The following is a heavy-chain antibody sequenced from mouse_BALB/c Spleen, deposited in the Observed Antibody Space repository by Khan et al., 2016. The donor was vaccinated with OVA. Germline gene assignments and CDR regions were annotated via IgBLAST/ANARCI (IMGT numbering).Heavy chain of an antibody. Sequence: EVELVESGGDLVKPGGSLKLSCAASGFTFSSYSMSWVRQTPDKRLEWVATISSGGDYTYYPDNVKGRFTISRDNAKNTLYLQMSSLKSEDTAMYYCASHLTRSVAYWGQGTLVTVSA. D-gene: IGHD1-3*01. V-gene: IGHV5-6*01. CDR1: GFTFSSYS. CDR3: ASHLTRSVAY. J-gene: IGHJ3*01. CDR2: ISSGGDYT.